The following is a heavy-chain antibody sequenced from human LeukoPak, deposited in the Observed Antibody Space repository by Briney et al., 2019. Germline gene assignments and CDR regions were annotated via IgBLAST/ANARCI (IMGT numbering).Heavy chain of an antibody. V-gene: IGHV3-7*03. Sequence: GGSLRLSCAASGFTFSSYWMTWVRQAPGKGLEWVANIKQDGSERNYVDSVKGRFTISRDNAKNSLYLQMNTLRDEDTAVYYCATGACCGYWGQGTLVTVSS. CDR2: IKQDGSER. D-gene: IGHD2-21*01. CDR3: ATGACCGY. CDR1: GFTFSSYW. J-gene: IGHJ4*02.